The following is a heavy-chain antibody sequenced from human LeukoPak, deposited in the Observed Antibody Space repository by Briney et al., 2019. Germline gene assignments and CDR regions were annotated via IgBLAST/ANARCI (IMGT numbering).Heavy chain of an antibody. CDR3: ARGRSYCSGGSCSAVKYNWFDP. D-gene: IGHD2-15*01. Sequence: ASVKVSCKASGYTFTGYYMHWVRQAPGQGLEWMGWINPNSGGTNYAQKFQGRVTITRDTSISTAYMELSRLRSDDTAVYYCARGRSYCSGGSCSAVKYNWFDPWGQGTLVTVSS. CDR2: INPNSGGT. CDR1: GYTFTGYY. J-gene: IGHJ5*02. V-gene: IGHV1-2*02.